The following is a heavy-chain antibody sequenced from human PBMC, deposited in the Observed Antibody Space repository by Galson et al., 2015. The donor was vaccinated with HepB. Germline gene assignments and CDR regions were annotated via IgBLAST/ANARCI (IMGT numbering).Heavy chain of an antibody. D-gene: IGHD2-21*02. CDR1: GFTFSSYW. CDR2: INSDGSST. CDR3: ARVRTNCGGDCYPDDAFDI. Sequence: SLRLSCAASGFTFSSYWMHWVRQAPGKGLVWVSRINSDGSSTSYTDSVKGRFTISRDNAKNTLYLQMNSQRAEDTAVYYCARVRTNCGGDCYPDDAFDIWGQGTMVTVSS. J-gene: IGHJ3*02. V-gene: IGHV3-74*01.